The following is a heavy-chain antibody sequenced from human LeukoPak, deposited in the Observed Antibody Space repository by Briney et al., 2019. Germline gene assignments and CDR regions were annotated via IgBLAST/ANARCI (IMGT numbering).Heavy chain of an antibody. D-gene: IGHD6-6*01. V-gene: IGHV4-39*07. J-gene: IGHJ4*02. CDR1: GGSISSSSYY. Sequence: PSETLSLTCTVSGGSISSSSYYWGWIRQPPGTRLEWIGSIYYSGSTYYNPSLKSRVTISVDTSKNQFSLKLSSVTAADTAVYYCARDDAVWQLGPDYWGQGTLVTVSS. CDR2: IYYSGST. CDR3: ARDDAVWQLGPDY.